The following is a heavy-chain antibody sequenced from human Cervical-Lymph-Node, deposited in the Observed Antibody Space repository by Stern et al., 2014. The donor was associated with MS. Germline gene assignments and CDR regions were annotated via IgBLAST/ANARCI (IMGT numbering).Heavy chain of an antibody. V-gene: IGHV3-21*01. CDR3: AREGDYYDSSGYYDY. D-gene: IGHD3-22*01. CDR1: GFTFSSYS. CDR2: ISSSSSYI. J-gene: IGHJ4*02. Sequence: VQLVESGGGLVKPGGSLRLSCAASGFTFSSYSMNWVRQARGKGLEWVSSISSSSSYIYYADSVKGRFTISRDNAKNSLYLQMNSLRAEDTAVYYCAREGDYYDSSGYYDYWGQGTLVTVSS.